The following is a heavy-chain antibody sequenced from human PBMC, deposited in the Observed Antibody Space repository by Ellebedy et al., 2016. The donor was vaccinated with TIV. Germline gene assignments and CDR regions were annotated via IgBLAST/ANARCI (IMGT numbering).Heavy chain of an antibody. CDR3: ASRTRGDYPYFDF. D-gene: IGHD4-17*01. V-gene: IGHV3-53*01. CDR2: IYSGGTI. Sequence: GGSLRLSCAASGFSVSRRYMSWVRQAPGKGLEWVSLIYSGGTIYYADSVKGRFTISRDNSKNTLYLQMNSLRAEDTALYYCASRTRGDYPYFDFWGQGTLVTVSS. J-gene: IGHJ4*02. CDR1: GFSVSRRY.